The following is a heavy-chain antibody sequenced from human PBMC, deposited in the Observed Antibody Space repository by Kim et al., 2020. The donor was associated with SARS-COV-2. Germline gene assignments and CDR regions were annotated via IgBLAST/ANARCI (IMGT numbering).Heavy chain of an antibody. V-gene: IGHV5-51*01. Sequence: GESLKISCKGSGYSFTSYWIGWVRQMPGKGLEWMGIIYSGDSDTRYSPSFQGQVTISADKSISTAYLQWSSLKASDTAMYYCARHALPDSGYDYYDGSGYYYSDYWGQGTLVTVSS. CDR2: IYSGDSDT. J-gene: IGHJ4*02. CDR3: ARHALPDSGYDYYDGSGYYYSDY. CDR1: GYSFTSYW. D-gene: IGHD3-22*01.